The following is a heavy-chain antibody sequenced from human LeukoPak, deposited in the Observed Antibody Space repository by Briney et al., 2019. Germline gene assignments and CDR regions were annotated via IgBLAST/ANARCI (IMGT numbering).Heavy chain of an antibody. CDR3: AKALEQETVIALDS. V-gene: IGHV3-23*01. J-gene: IGHJ4*02. CDR1: GFTFSTYA. CDR2: ISGSGGST. D-gene: IGHD6-13*01. Sequence: GGSLRLSCAASGFTFSTYAISWVRQAPGKGLDWVSAISGSGGSTYYADSVKGRFTISRDNSKNTLYLQMNSLRAEDTSIYFCAKALEQETVIALDSWGQGTLVTVSS.